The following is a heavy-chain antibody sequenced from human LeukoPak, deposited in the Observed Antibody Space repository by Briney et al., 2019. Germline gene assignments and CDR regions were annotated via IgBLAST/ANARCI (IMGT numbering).Heavy chain of an antibody. CDR2: IKQDGSEK. Sequence: GGSLRLSCAASGFTFSSYWMSWVRQAPGKGPEWVANIKQDGSEKYYVDSVKGRFTISRDNAKNSLYLQMNSLRAEDTAVYYCAREGALNWFDPWGQGTLVTVSS. D-gene: IGHD1-26*01. CDR1: GFTFSSYW. J-gene: IGHJ5*02. V-gene: IGHV3-7*01. CDR3: AREGALNWFDP.